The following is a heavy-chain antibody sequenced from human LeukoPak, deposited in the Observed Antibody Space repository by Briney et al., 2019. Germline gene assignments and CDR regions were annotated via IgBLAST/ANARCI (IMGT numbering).Heavy chain of an antibody. Sequence: GGSLRLSCAASGFTFNSYWMSWVRQAPEKGPEWLANIRQDGSDKQYVDSVKGRFTISRDNAKNSLYLQMNSLSAEDTAVYYCARLSRGSPIDDWGQGTLVTVSS. CDR3: ARLSRGSPIDD. CDR1: GFTFNSYW. D-gene: IGHD3-10*01. J-gene: IGHJ4*02. V-gene: IGHV3-7*01. CDR2: IRQDGSDK.